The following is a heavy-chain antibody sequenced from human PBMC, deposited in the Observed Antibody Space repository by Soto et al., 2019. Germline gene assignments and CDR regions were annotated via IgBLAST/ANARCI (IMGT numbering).Heavy chain of an antibody. J-gene: IGHJ4*02. Sequence: EVQLLESGGGLVQPGGSLRLSCAASGFTFSSYAMRRVRQAPGKGLEWVSAISSSGGSTYYAESVKGRFTISRDNSKNTLYLQMTSMRAEDTAVYYCAKEVWFGELWIGDYWGQGTLVTVSS. D-gene: IGHD3-10*01. CDR2: ISSSGGST. CDR1: GFTFSSYA. CDR3: AKEVWFGELWIGDY. V-gene: IGHV3-23*01.